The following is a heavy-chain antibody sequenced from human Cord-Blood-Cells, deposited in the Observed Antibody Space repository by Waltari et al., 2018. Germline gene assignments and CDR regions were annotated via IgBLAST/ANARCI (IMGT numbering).Heavy chain of an antibody. J-gene: IGHJ4*02. Sequence: EVQLVESGGGLVQPGGSLRLSCAASGSTFSSYWMSWVRQAPGKGLEWVDNIKQDGSEKYYVDSVKGRFTISRDNAKNSLYLQMNSLRAEDTAVYYCARGGDFDYWGQGTLVTVSS. V-gene: IGHV3-7*01. CDR1: GSTFSSYW. CDR2: IKQDGSEK. CDR3: ARGGDFDY.